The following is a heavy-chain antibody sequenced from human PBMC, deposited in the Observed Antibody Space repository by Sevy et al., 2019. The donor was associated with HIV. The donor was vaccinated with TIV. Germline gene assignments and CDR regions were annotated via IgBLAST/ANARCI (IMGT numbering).Heavy chain of an antibody. CDR2: ISSSSSYI. CDR1: GFTFSSYS. CDR3: ARDFSLYSKYYFWSGYAPRGMDV. J-gene: IGHJ6*02. Sequence: GGSLRLSCAASGFTFSSYSMNWVRQAPGKGLEWVSSISSSSSYICYADSVKGRFTISRDNAKNSLYLQRNNLRAEDTAVYYSARDFSLYSKYYFWSGYAPRGMDVWGQGTTVTVSS. D-gene: IGHD3-3*01. V-gene: IGHV3-21*01.